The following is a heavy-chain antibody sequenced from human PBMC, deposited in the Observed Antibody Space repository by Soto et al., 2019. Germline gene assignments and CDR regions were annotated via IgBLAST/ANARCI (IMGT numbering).Heavy chain of an antibody. J-gene: IGHJ4*02. D-gene: IGHD3-10*01. CDR1: GGSISSGGYS. V-gene: IGHV4-30-2*01. Sequence: QLQLQESGSGLVKPSQTLSLTCAVSGGSISSGGYSWSWIRQPPGKGLEWIGYIYHSGSTYYNPPLKSRVTXXVXRXXNQCPLKLSSVTAADTAVYYCARHPLGGSGTEFDYWGQGTLVTVSS. CDR2: IYHSGST. CDR3: ARHPLGGSGTEFDY.